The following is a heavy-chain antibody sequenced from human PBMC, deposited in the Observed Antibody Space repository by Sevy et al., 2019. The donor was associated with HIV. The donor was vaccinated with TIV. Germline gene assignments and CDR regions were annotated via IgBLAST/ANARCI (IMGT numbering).Heavy chain of an antibody. CDR1: GFTFSSYS. D-gene: IGHD6-13*01. CDR3: AREGGIAAAGFYFDY. CDR2: ISSSSSYL. Sequence: GGSLRLSCAASGFTFSSYSMNWVRQAPGKGLEWVSSISSSSSYLYYADSVKGRFTISRDNAKNSLYLQMNSLRAEDTAVYYCAREGGIAAAGFYFDYWGQGTLVIVSS. V-gene: IGHV3-21*01. J-gene: IGHJ4*02.